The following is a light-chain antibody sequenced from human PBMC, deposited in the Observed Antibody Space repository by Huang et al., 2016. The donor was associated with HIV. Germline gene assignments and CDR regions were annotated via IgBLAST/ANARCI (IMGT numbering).Light chain of an antibody. CDR1: QSVSSN. J-gene: IGKJ1*01. V-gene: IGKV3-15*01. Sequence: EIVMTQSPATLSVSPVERATRSCRASQSVSSNLAWYQQKPGQAPRLLIYGASTRATGIPARFSGSGSGTEFTLTISSRQSEDFAVYYCQQYNNWPPWTFGQGTKVEIK. CDR3: QQYNNWPPWT. CDR2: GAS.